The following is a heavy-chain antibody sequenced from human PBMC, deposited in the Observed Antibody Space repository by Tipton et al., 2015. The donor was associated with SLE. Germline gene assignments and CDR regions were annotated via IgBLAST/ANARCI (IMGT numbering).Heavy chain of an antibody. Sequence: TLSLTCTVSGDSIRSGGYFWSWIRQHPGKGLEWIGDIQFSGSTYYNPSLKSRVTISVDTSKNQVSLKLSSVTVADTAVYYCARNWYFDVWGRGTLVTVSS. CDR2: IQFSGST. CDR1: GDSIRSGGYF. V-gene: IGHV4-31*03. J-gene: IGHJ2*01. CDR3: ARNWYFDV.